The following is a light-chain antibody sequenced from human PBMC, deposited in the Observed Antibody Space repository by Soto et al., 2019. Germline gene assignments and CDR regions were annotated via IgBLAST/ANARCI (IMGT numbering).Light chain of an antibody. CDR3: AAWDDRMSGSVV. V-gene: IGLV1-47*02. CDR2: SNN. CDR1: SSNIGSNY. J-gene: IGLJ2*01. Sequence: QSVLTQPPSASGTPGQRVTISCSGSSSNIGSNYVYWYQQLPGTAPKLLIYSNNKRPSGVRDRCSCSESSTSASLTISGLRSEDEADDYCAAWDDRMSGSVVFGGGTKLTVL.